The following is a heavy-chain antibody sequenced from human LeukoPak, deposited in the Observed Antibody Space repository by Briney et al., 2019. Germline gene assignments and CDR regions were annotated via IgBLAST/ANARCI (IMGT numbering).Heavy chain of an antibody. J-gene: IGHJ4*02. Sequence: GGSLRLSCAASGFTFSSYSMNWVRQAPGKGLEWVSSISSSSSYISYADSVKGRFTISRDNAKNSLYLQMNSLRAEDTAVYYCARDLADYSSSLNFDYWGQGTLVTVSS. CDR2: ISSSSSYI. CDR3: ARDLADYSSSLNFDY. D-gene: IGHD6-13*01. CDR1: GFTFSSYS. V-gene: IGHV3-21*01.